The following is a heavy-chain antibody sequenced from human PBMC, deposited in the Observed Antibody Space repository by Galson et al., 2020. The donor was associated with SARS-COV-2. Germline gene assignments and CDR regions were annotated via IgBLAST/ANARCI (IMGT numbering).Heavy chain of an antibody. CDR3: ARAEGIRGYNYGRVDDGMDV. CDR2: ISTSSSYT. Sequence: VQLGESLKISCAASGFPFSTYSMNRDRLAPGKGLEWVSSISTSSSYTYYVDPVKGRFSISRDNPRNSLHLQMNSLRAEDTAVYYCARAEGIRGYNYGRVDDGMDVWGQGTTVTVCS. J-gene: IGHJ6*02. CDR1: GFPFSTYS. V-gene: IGHV3-21*01. D-gene: IGHD5-18*01.